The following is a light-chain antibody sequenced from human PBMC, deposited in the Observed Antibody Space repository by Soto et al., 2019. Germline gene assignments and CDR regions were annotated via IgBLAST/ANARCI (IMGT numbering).Light chain of an antibody. CDR3: GADHGSGSNFLLYA. Sequence: QPVLTQPPSASASLGASVTLTCTLSSGYSNYKVDWYQQRPGKGPRFVMRVGTGGIVGSKGDGIPDRFSVLGSGLNRYLTIKNIQEEDESDYHCGADHGSGSNFLLYAFGTGTKLTVL. J-gene: IGLJ1*01. V-gene: IGLV9-49*01. CDR2: VGTGGIVG. CDR1: SGYSNYK.